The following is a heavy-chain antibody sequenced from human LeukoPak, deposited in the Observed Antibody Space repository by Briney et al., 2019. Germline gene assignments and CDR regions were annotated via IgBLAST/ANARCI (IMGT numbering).Heavy chain of an antibody. V-gene: IGHV1-3*01. D-gene: IGHD2-21*02. CDR2: INAGNGNT. CDR1: GYTFTSYA. J-gene: IGHJ3*02. CDR3: ASYSAYCGGDCYPAHDAFDI. Sequence: ASVKVSCAASGYTFTSYAMYWVRQAPGQRLEWMGWINAGNGNTKYSQKFQGRVTIARDTTASTAYMELSSLRSEDTAVYYCASYSAYCGGDCYPAHDAFDIWGQGTMVTVSS.